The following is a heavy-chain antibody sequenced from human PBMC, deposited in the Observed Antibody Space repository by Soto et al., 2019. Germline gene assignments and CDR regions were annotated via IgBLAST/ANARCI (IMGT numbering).Heavy chain of an antibody. Sequence: QLVESGGGLTQAGGSLRLSCVGSGFFFNNYDMHWVRQVRGKGLEWVSAIGAADDPYYSVSVKGRFIVSRDNAQKSLYLQMTTPRAADTAVYFCARAYTGQLPRRGDYYYALDVWGRGTTVTVSS. CDR3: ARAYTGQLPRRGDYYYALDV. CDR2: IGAADDP. J-gene: IGHJ6*02. CDR1: GFFFNNYD. V-gene: IGHV3-13*05. D-gene: IGHD2-2*01.